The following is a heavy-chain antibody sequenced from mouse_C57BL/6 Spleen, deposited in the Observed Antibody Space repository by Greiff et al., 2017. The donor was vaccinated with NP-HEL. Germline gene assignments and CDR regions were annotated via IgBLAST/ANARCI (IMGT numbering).Heavy chain of an antibody. Sequence: QVQLKQSGPELVKPGASVKISCKASGYSFTSYYIHWVKQRPGQGLEWIGWIYPGSGNTKYNEKFKGKATLTADTSSSTAYMQLSSLTSEDSAVYYCARRDGNFDYWGQGTTLTVSS. J-gene: IGHJ2*01. CDR1: GYSFTSYY. V-gene: IGHV1-66*01. CDR2: IYPGSGNT. CDR3: ARRDGNFDY. D-gene: IGHD2-1*01.